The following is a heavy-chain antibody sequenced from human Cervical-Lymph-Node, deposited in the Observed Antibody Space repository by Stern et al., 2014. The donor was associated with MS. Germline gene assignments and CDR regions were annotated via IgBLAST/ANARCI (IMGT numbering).Heavy chain of an antibody. V-gene: IGHV3-30*18. CDR2: ISYDGSNK. CDR3: AKDLGGSYYHYYYGMDV. D-gene: IGHD1-26*01. Sequence: VQLVESGGGVVQPGRSLRLSCAASGFTFSSYGMHWVRQAPGKGLEWVAVISYDGSNKYYADSVKGRFTISRDNSKITLYLQMNSLRAEDTAVYYCAKDLGGSYYHYYYGMDVWGQGTTVTVSS. CDR1: GFTFSSYG. J-gene: IGHJ6*02.